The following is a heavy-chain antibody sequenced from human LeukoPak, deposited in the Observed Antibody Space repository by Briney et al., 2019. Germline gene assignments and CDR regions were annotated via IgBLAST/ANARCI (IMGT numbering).Heavy chain of an antibody. Sequence: GSLRLSCAASGFTFSTYPMNWVRQAPGKGLEWIGEINHSGSTNYNPSLKSRVTISVDTSKNQFSLKLSSVTAADTAVYYCARAYYGDVDYWGQGTLVTVSS. CDR2: INHSGST. D-gene: IGHD4-17*01. V-gene: IGHV4-34*01. CDR1: GFTFSTYP. CDR3: ARAYYGDVDY. J-gene: IGHJ4*02.